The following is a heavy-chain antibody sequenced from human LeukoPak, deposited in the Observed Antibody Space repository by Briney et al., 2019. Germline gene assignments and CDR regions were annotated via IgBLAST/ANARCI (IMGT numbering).Heavy chain of an antibody. V-gene: IGHV1-46*01. CDR3: ARSSMYYYGSSGQSRSNWFDP. CDR1: GYTFTSYY. Sequence: ASVKVSCKASGYTFTSYYMHWVRQAPGQGLEWMGIINPGGGSTSYAQKFQGRVTMTRDTSTSTVYMELSSLRSEDTAVYYCARSSMYYYGSSGQSRSNWFDPWGQGTLVTVSS. J-gene: IGHJ5*02. CDR2: INPGGGST. D-gene: IGHD3-22*01.